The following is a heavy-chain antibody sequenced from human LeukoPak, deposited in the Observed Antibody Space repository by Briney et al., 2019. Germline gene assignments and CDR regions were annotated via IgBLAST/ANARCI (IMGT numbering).Heavy chain of an antibody. V-gene: IGHV3-48*01. CDR1: GFTFSSYS. Sequence: GGSLRLSCAASGFTFSSYSMNWVRQAPGKGLEWVSYISSSSSTIYYADSVKGRFTNSRDNAKNSLYLQMNSLRAEDTAVYYCARRGERGFDYWGQGTLVTVSS. CDR2: ISSSSSTI. CDR3: ARRGERGFDY. J-gene: IGHJ4*02. D-gene: IGHD1-1*01.